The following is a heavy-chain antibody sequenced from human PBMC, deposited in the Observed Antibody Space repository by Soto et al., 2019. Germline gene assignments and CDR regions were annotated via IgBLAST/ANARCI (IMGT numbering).Heavy chain of an antibody. Sequence: PGGSLRLSCAASGFTFSSYSMNWVRQAPGKGLEWVSYISSSSSTKYYADSVKGRFTISRDNSKNTLYLQMNSLRAEDTAVYYCARDRKYYDSSGYYPVDWGQGTLVTVSS. V-gene: IGHV3-48*01. D-gene: IGHD3-22*01. CDR3: ARDRKYYDSSGYYPVD. J-gene: IGHJ4*02. CDR2: ISSSSSTK. CDR1: GFTFSSYS.